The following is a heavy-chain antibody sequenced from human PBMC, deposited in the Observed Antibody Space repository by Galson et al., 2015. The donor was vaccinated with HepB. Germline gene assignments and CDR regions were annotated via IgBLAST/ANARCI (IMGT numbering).Heavy chain of an antibody. CDR2: ISYDGSNK. D-gene: IGHD6-13*01. CDR3: AREAGIAAAGTTEYYFGY. CDR1: GFTFSSYA. V-gene: IGHV3-30*04. Sequence: SLRLSCAASGFTFSSYAMHWVRQAPGKGLEWVAVISYDGSNKYYADSVKGRFTISRDNSENTLYLQMNSLRAEDTAVYYCAREAGIAAAGTTEYYFGYWGQGTLVTFSS. J-gene: IGHJ4*02.